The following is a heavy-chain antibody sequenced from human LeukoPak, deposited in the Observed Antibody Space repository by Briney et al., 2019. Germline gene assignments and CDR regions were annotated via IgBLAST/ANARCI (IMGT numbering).Heavy chain of an antibody. V-gene: IGHV3-23*01. D-gene: IGHD4-17*01. CDR3: AKGSRYGDYVKYYFDY. CDR2: ISGSGGST. J-gene: IGHJ4*02. CDR1: GFTFSSYG. Sequence: PGGSLRLSCAASGFTFSSYGMSWVRQAPGKGLEWVSAISGSGGSTYYADSVKGRFTISRDNSKNTLYLQMNSLRAEDTAVYYCAKGSRYGDYVKYYFDYWGQGTLVTVSS.